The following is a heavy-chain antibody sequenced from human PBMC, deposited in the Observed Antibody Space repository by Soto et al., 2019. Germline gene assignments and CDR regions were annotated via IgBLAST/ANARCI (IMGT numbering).Heavy chain of an antibody. CDR2: INGDGSMP. D-gene: IGHD6-19*01. Sequence: EVQLVESGGDLVEPGGSLGLSCEASGFTFSSHWMVWVRQAPGKGLVWVSRINGDGSMPSYSNSVKGRFTISRDNAKNTVKLQMNSLRVEDTAVYYCARGTAGSGTANDCWGRGILVTVSS. J-gene: IGHJ4*02. CDR3: ARGTAGSGTANDC. CDR1: GFTFSSHW. V-gene: IGHV3-74*01.